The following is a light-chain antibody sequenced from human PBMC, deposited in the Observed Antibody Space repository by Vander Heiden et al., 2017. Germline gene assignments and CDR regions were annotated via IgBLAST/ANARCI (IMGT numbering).Light chain of an antibody. CDR2: AAS. CDR3: QQSDSTPLT. Sequence: DIQMTQSPSSLSASVGDRVTITCRASQSISSYLNWYQQKPGKAPKLLIYAASSLQSGVPSRFSGSGSGTDFTLTISRLQPEDFATYYGQQSDSTPLTFGGGTKVEIK. V-gene: IGKV1-39*01. J-gene: IGKJ4*01. CDR1: QSISSY.